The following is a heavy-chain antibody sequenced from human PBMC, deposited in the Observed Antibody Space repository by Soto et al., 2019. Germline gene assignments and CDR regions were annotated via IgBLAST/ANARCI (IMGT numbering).Heavy chain of an antibody. D-gene: IGHD6-19*01. CDR1: GGTFSSYT. Sequence: QVQLVQSGAEVKKPGSSVKVSCKASGGTFSSYTISWLRQAPGQGLEWMGRIIPILGIANYATKFQGSVTLSASKSTSKAYMDLISLRSEETAVYYSESGRAGRQSDYWGQGTIVTVSS. CDR2: IIPILGIA. J-gene: IGHJ4*02. CDR3: ESGRAGRQSDY. V-gene: IGHV1-69*02.